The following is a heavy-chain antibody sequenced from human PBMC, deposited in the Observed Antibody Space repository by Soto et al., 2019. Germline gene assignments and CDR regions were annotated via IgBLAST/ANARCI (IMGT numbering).Heavy chain of an antibody. J-gene: IGHJ4*02. CDR1: GYTFTSYY. Sequence: QVQLVQSGAEVKKPGASVKVSCKASGYTFTSYYMHWVRQAPGQGLEWMGIINPSGGSTSYAQRFQGRVTMTRDTSTSTVYMELSSLRSEDTAVYYCAREEEREARHDYWGQGTLVTVSS. CDR3: AREEEREARHDY. D-gene: IGHD1-26*01. V-gene: IGHV1-46*01. CDR2: INPSGGST.